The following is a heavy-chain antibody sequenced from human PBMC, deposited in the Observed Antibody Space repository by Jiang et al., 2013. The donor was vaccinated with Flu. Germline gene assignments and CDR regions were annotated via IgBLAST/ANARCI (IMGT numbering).Heavy chain of an antibody. CDR2: IYWDDDK. V-gene: IGHV2-5*02. Sequence: KPTQTLTLTCNFSGFSLSTSGVGVGWIRQPPGKALEWLALIYWDDDKRYSPSLKSRLTITKDTSKNQVVLTMTNMNPVDTATYYCAHGVTSLRFLEWSQNLDSFDIWGQGTMVTVAS. CDR3: AHGVTSLRFLEWSQNLDSFDI. CDR1: GFSLSTSGVG. J-gene: IGHJ3*02. D-gene: IGHD3-3*01.